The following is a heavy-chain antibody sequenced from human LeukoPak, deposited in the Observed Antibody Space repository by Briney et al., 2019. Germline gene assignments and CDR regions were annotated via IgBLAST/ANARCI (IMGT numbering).Heavy chain of an antibody. CDR3: ARGRGWVDH. J-gene: IGHJ4*02. Sequence: PGGSLRLSCAASGFTFSTYRMSWVRQAPGKGLEWVSSISSSSSYIYYADSVKGRFTISRDNARNSVNLQLNSLRVEDTALYYCARGRGWVDHWGQGTLVTVSS. CDR1: GFTFSTYR. V-gene: IGHV3-21*06. D-gene: IGHD3-16*01. CDR2: ISSSSSYI.